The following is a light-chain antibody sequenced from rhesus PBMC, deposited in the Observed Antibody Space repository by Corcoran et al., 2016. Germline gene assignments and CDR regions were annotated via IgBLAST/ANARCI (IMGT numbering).Light chain of an antibody. J-gene: IGKJ2*01. CDR3: QKYEDSPYS. Sequence: QVVLTQSPATLSLSPGERATLSCRASQNLSSYLAWYPQKPGQAPRHLIYGASSRATGIPDRFSGSGSGTEFTLTISSLEPYDFAVYFCQKYEDSPYSFGQGTKVEIK. V-gene: IGKV3-53*01. CDR1: QNLSSY. CDR2: GAS.